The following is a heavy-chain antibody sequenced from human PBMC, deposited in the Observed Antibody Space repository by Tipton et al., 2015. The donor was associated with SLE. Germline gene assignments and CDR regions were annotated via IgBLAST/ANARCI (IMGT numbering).Heavy chain of an antibody. D-gene: IGHD4/OR15-4a*01. CDR1: GGSVRSVSYY. Sequence: LSCTVSGGSVRSVSYYWSWIRQPPGNRLEWIGYVYHSGSTKYNPSLKNRVTMSIDTSENQFSLKLNSVTAADTAVYFCARERGDDYLDSWGQGTLVTVSS. J-gene: IGHJ4*02. V-gene: IGHV4-61*01. CDR3: ARERGDDYLDS. CDR2: VYHSGST.